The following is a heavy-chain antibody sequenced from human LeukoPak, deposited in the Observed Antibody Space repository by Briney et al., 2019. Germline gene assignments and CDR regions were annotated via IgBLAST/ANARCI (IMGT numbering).Heavy chain of an antibody. CDR2: ISRSGNTT. V-gene: IGHV3-64*02. CDR1: GFSFRSYA. J-gene: IGHJ4*02. D-gene: IGHD6-13*01. Sequence: GGSPRLSCTASGFSFRSYAMHWVRQAPGKGLEYVSAISRSGNTTYYADSVKGRFIVSRDNSKKTLFLQMSDLRPEDTAVYYCATPGSSWGQGSLVIVSS. CDR3: ATPGSS.